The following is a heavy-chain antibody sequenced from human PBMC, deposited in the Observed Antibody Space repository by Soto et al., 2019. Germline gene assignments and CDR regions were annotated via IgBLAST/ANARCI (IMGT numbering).Heavy chain of an antibody. CDR1: GYTFTNYD. CDR3: ARGRFRRTWFDP. Sequence: QVQLVQSGAEVKKPGASVKVSCKASGYTFTNYDIHWVRQATGQGLEWMGWMNPDSGNTGQSKQFQGRVTMTRDTSISTAYMEMSNLRSEDTAVYYCARGRFRRTWFDPWGQGTLVTVSS. CDR2: MNPDSGNT. D-gene: IGHD3-16*01. J-gene: IGHJ5*02. V-gene: IGHV1-8*01.